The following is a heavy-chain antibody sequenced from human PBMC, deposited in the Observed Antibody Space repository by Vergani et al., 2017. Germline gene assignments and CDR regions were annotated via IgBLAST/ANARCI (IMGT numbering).Heavy chain of an antibody. D-gene: IGHD2-2*01. Sequence: QVQLVQSGPEVKKPGASVKVSCKASGYDFTNYGLGWVRQAPGQGLEWMGWISAYNGNTKYAQKFQGRVSVTTDTSTTTVYMELRRLTSDDTAVYYCARDRRYCSSTSCYVGRDWFDPWGQGTLVTVSS. CDR3: ARDRRYCSSTSCYVGRDWFDP. CDR2: ISAYNGNT. J-gene: IGHJ5*02. V-gene: IGHV1-18*01. CDR1: GYDFTNYG.